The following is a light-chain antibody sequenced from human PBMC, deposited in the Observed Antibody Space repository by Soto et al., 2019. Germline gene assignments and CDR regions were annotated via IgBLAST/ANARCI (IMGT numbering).Light chain of an antibody. CDR1: RSISGI. V-gene: IGKV3-15*01. J-gene: IGKJ4*01. Sequence: EIVMTQSPATLSVSPGERATLSCRASRSISGIFAWYQQRPGQAPRLLISDASNRATGVPARFSGSGSGIEFTPAISSLPSEDVEVYYCLQYNDWPLSFGGGNKVEI. CDR3: LQYNDWPLS. CDR2: DAS.